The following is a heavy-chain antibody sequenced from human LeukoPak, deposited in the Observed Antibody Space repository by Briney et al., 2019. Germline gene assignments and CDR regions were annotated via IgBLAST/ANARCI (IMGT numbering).Heavy chain of an antibody. V-gene: IGHV1-46*01. CDR3: ARARTLRSTVVTGFDY. Sequence: ASVKVSCKASGYTFTSYYMHWVRQAPGQGLEWMGIINPSGGSTSYAQKFQGRVTMTRDTSTSTVYMELSSLRSEDTAVYYCARARTLRSTVVTGFDYWGQGTLVTVSS. J-gene: IGHJ4*02. CDR2: INPSGGST. CDR1: GYTFTSYY. D-gene: IGHD4-23*01.